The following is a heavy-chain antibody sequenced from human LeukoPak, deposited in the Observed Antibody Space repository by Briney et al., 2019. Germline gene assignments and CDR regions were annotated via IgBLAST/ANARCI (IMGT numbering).Heavy chain of an antibody. CDR2: INSDGSST. J-gene: IGHJ4*02. CDR1: GFTFSSYW. V-gene: IGHV3-74*01. CDR3: ARVQKYSSPNGPFDY. D-gene: IGHD6-6*01. Sequence: GGSLRLSCAASGFTFSSYWMHWVRHAPGKGLVWVSRINSDGSSTSYADSVKGRFTISRDNAKNTLYLQMNSLRAEDTAVYYCARVQKYSSPNGPFDYWGQGTLVTVSS.